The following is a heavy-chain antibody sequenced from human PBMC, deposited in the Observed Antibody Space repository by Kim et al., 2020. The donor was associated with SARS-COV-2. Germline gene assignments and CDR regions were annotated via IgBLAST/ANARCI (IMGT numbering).Heavy chain of an antibody. CDR2: TI. Sequence: TIYYADSVKGRCTSSRDNAKNSLYLQMNSLRAEDTAVYYCARVRDAFDIWGQGTMVTVSS. V-gene: IGHV3-11*01. J-gene: IGHJ3*02. CDR3: ARVRDAFDI.